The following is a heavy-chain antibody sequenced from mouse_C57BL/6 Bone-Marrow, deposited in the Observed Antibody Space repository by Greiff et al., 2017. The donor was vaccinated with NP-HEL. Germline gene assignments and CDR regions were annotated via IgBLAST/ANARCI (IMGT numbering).Heavy chain of an antibody. CDR2: ISSGGSYT. CDR1: GFTFSSYG. V-gene: IGHV5-6*01. Sequence: EVKLVESGGDLVKPGGSLKLSCAASGFTFSSYGMSWVRQTPDKRLEWVATISSGGSYTYYPDSVKGRFTISRDNAKNTLYLQMSSLKSEDTAMYYCARHGAHYGSDWYFDVWGTGTTVTVSS. D-gene: IGHD1-1*01. CDR3: ARHGAHYGSDWYFDV. J-gene: IGHJ1*03.